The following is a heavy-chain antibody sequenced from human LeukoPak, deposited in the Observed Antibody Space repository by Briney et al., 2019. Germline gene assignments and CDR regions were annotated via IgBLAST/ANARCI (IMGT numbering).Heavy chain of an antibody. J-gene: IGHJ4*02. CDR1: GFTFSSYA. D-gene: IGHD3-10*01. V-gene: IGHV3-23*01. CDR2: LSGSGDNT. Sequence: GGSLTLSCAASGFTFSSYAMSWVRQAPGKGLEWVSGLSGSGDNTYYADSVKGRFTISRDNSENTLYLQMNSLRAEDTAVYYCAKDIYGSGSYAVDYWGQGTLVTVSS. CDR3: AKDIYGSGSYAVDY.